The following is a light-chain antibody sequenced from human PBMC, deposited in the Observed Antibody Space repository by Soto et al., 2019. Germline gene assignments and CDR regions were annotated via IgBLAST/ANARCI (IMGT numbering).Light chain of an antibody. CDR2: LGS. Sequence: DIVMTQSPLSLPVTPGEPASISCRSSQSLLHSNGYNYLDWYLQKPGQSPQLLIYLGSNRASGVPDRFSGSRSGTDFTLKISRVEADDVGVYYCMQALQTPWTFGQGTKVEIK. V-gene: IGKV2-28*01. J-gene: IGKJ1*01. CDR1: QSLLHSNGYNY. CDR3: MQALQTPWT.